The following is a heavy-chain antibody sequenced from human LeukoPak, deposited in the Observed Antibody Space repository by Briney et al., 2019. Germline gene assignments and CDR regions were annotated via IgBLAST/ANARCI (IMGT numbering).Heavy chain of an antibody. Sequence: GGSLRLSCSASGFTFTTYGMNWVRQAPGKGLEWVSGIGGSGIRTYYADSVKGRFTISRDNSKNTLYMQMNSLRAEDTAVYYCAKGRGYNYWDGFDIWGQGTMVTVSS. D-gene: IGHD5-24*01. J-gene: IGHJ3*02. CDR3: AKGRGYNYWDGFDI. CDR2: IGGSGIRT. V-gene: IGHV3-23*01. CDR1: GFTFTTYG.